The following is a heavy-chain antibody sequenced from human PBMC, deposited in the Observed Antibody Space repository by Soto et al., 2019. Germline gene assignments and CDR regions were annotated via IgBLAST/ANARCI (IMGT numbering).Heavy chain of an antibody. CDR1: GFSFDDHT. CDR2: ISWNSGKT. D-gene: IGHD3-16*01. Sequence: EVQLEESGGGLVQPGTSLRLSCEASGFSFDDHTMHWVRQVPGQGLEWVSGISWNSGKTVYSDSVKGRFIISRDNDKNSLFLQMNSLRPADTASYYCVKDRGTRWHTFYSYYIDVWGKGTTVDVSS. CDR3: VKDRGTRWHTFYSYYIDV. J-gene: IGHJ6*03. V-gene: IGHV3-9*01.